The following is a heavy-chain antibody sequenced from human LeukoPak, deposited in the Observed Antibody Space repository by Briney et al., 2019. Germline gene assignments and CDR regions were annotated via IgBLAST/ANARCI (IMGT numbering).Heavy chain of an antibody. J-gene: IGHJ6*02. Sequence: SQTLSLTCTVSGGSISSGGYYWSWIRQHPGKGLEWIGYIYYSGSTYYNPSLKSRVTISVDTSKNQFSLKLSSATAADTAVYYCASMIVVVTTTDYYYYGMDVWGQGTTVTVSS. V-gene: IGHV4-31*03. D-gene: IGHD3-22*01. CDR3: ASMIVVVTTTDYYYYGMDV. CDR1: GGSISSGGYY. CDR2: IYYSGST.